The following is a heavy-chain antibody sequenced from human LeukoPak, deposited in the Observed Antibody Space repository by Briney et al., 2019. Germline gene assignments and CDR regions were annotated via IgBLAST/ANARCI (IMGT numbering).Heavy chain of an antibody. Sequence: SETLSLTCSVSRYSISSGYYWSWIRQPPGKGLEWIGEINHSGSTNYNPSLKSRVTISVDTSKNQFSLKLSSVTAADTAVYYCARGGYYGSGSYYGDAFDIWGQGTMVTVSS. V-gene: IGHV4-34*01. CDR2: INHSGST. J-gene: IGHJ3*02. CDR1: RYSISSGYY. D-gene: IGHD3-10*01. CDR3: ARGGYYGSGSYYGDAFDI.